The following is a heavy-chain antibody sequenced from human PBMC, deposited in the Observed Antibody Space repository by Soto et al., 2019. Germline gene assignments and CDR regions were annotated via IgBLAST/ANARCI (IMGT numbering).Heavy chain of an antibody. J-gene: IGHJ3*02. CDR2: INPNSGGT. Sequence: QVQLVQSGAEVKKPGASVKVSCKASGYTFTGYYMHWVRQAPGQGLEWMGWINPNSGGTNYAQKLQGWVTRTRDTSISTAYMELSRLRSDDTAVYYCARGTTVAGTQMLLGIWRQGTMVTVSS. CDR1: GYTFTGYY. V-gene: IGHV1-2*04. D-gene: IGHD6-19*01. CDR3: ARGTTVAGTQMLLGI.